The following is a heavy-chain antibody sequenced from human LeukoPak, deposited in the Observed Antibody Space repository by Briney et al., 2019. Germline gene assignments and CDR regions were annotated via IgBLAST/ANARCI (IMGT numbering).Heavy chain of an antibody. CDR2: IYENGGTT. Sequence: GGSLRLSCVGSGFTFRSHAMSWVRQAPEKGLEFVSGIYENGGTTYYADSVKGRFSISRDNSKNTLYLQMDSLRDEDTAVYYCARVCSGTDCLIPHWGQGTLVTVSS. CDR1: GFTFRSHA. J-gene: IGHJ4*02. V-gene: IGHV3-23*01. CDR3: ARVCSGTDCLIPH. D-gene: IGHD2-15*01.